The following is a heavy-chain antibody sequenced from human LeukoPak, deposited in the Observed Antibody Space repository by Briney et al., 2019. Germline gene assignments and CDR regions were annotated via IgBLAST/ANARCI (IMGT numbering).Heavy chain of an antibody. Sequence: GESLRISCKGSGYTFTNHWISWVRQMPGKGLELMGKIDPSDSYTNYSPSFQGHVTISADKSISTAYLQWSSLKASDTAMYYCARAPDSDSGYDYFDYWGQGTLVTVSS. D-gene: IGHD5-12*01. CDR3: ARAPDSDSGYDYFDY. V-gene: IGHV5-10-1*01. J-gene: IGHJ4*02. CDR1: GYTFTNHW. CDR2: IDPSDSYT.